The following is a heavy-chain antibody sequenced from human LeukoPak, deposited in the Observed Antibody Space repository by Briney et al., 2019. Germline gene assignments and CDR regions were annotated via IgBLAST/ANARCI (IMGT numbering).Heavy chain of an antibody. J-gene: IGHJ4*02. CDR3: AKDKFVPTYYYDSSGYTFDY. Sequence: PGGSLRLSCAASGFTFSSYGMHWVRQAPGKGLEWVAVISYDGSNKYYADSVEGRFTISRDNSKNTLYLQMNSLRAEDTAVYYCAKDKFVPTYYYDSSGYTFDYWGQGTLVTVSS. V-gene: IGHV3-30*18. CDR1: GFTFSSYG. CDR2: ISYDGSNK. D-gene: IGHD3-22*01.